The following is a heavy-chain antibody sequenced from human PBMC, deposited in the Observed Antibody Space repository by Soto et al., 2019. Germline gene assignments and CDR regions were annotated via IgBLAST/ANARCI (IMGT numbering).Heavy chain of an antibody. CDR1: GFTFSNAW. V-gene: IGHV3-15*01. Sequence: EVQLVESGGGLVKPGGSLRLSCAASGFTFSNAWMSWVRQAPGKGLEWVGRIKSKTDGGTTDYAAPVNGRFTISTDDSKNTQYLQMNSLKTDDTAVXYCXXDXXXXLTGSYXXXXFDYXGXGTLVTVSS. CDR2: IKSKTDGGTT. D-gene: IGHD3-9*01. J-gene: IGHJ4*02. CDR3: XXDXXXXLTGSYXXXXFDY.